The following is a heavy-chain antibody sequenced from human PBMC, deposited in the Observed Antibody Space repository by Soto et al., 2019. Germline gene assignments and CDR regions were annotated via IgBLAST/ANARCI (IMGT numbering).Heavy chain of an antibody. Sequence: PSETLSLTCTVSGGSISSGGYYWSWIRQHPGKGLEWIGYIYYSGSTYYNPSLKSRVTISVDTSKNQFSLKLSSVTAADTAVYYCARLSRSSYSFVYWGQGTLVTVSS. J-gene: IGHJ4*02. V-gene: IGHV4-31*03. D-gene: IGHD6-6*01. CDR3: ARLSRSSYSFVY. CDR2: IYYSGST. CDR1: GGSISSGGYY.